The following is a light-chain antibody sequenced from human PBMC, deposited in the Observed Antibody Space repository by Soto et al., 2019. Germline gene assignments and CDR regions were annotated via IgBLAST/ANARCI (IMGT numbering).Light chain of an antibody. CDR1: YSNFGVNP. CDR2: NND. CDR3: SAWDDNLDGAV. Sequence: QSVLTQAHSASGIHGQRVTIFCSGSYSNFGVNPVIWFPHIPGTAPKVVIYNNDQRPSGVPDRFSGSQSGTSASLAISGLQSEDEADYYGSAWDDNLDGAVFGGGTPLTVL. J-gene: IGLJ7*01. V-gene: IGLV1-44*01.